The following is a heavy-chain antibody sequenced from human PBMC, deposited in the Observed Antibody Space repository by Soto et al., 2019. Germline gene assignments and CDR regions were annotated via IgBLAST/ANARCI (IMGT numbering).Heavy chain of an antibody. J-gene: IGHJ4*02. Sequence: QVQLVESGGGVVQPGRSLRLSCAASGFSFSISPMHWVRQAPGKGPEWVALISYDGRQKHYVDSVKGRFTLSRDESDNTVYLQMNSLRPEDTAVYYCAKDVYFDSYYFDQWGQGTLVTVSS. CDR1: GFSFSISP. V-gene: IGHV3-30*04. CDR3: AKDVYFDSYYFDQ. CDR2: ISYDGRQK. D-gene: IGHD3-9*01.